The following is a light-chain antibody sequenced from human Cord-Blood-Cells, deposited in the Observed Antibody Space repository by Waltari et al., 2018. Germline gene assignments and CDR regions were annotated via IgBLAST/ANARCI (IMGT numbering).Light chain of an antibody. Sequence: QAALTQPASVSGSPGQSITVSCTGTSSDVGSYNLVSWYQQHPGTAPKLMIYEGSKRPSGVSNRFSGSKSGTPASLIISGLHVEDEAHYYCCSYAGSVVSGGGTKLTVL. J-gene: IGLJ2*01. CDR1: SSDVGSYNL. V-gene: IGLV2-23*01. CDR2: EGS. CDR3: CSYAGSVV.